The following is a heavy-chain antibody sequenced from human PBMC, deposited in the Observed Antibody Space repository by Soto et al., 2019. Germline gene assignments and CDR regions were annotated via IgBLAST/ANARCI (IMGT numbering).Heavy chain of an antibody. Sequence: PGGSLRLSCAASGFTFSDYYMSWIRQAPGKGLEWVSYISSSGSTIYYADSVKGRFTISRDNAKNSLYLQMNSPRAEDTAVYYCASLLNAYYYDSSGQDKDYWGQGTLVTVSS. CDR2: ISSSGSTI. V-gene: IGHV3-11*01. CDR1: GFTFSDYY. CDR3: ASLLNAYYYDSSGQDKDY. J-gene: IGHJ4*02. D-gene: IGHD3-22*01.